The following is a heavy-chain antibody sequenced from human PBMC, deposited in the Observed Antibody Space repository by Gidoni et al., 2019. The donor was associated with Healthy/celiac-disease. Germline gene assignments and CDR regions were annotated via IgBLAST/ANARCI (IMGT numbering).Heavy chain of an antibody. D-gene: IGHD3-9*01. CDR1: GFTFSNAW. CDR2: IKSKTDGGTT. Sequence: FSCAASGFTFSNAWMSWVRQAPGKGLEWVGRIKSKTDGGTTDYAAPVKGRFTISRDDSKNTLYLQMNSLKTEDTAVYYCTTSDILTGYYTEIYYYYGMDVWGQGTTVTVSS. J-gene: IGHJ6*02. CDR3: TTSDILTGYYTEIYYYYGMDV. V-gene: IGHV3-15*01.